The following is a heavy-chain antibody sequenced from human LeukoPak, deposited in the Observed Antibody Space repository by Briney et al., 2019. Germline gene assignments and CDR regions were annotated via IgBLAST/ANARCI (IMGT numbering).Heavy chain of an antibody. Sequence: SGGSLRLSCAASGFTFSSYAMSWVRQAPGKGLEWVSAISGSGGSTYYADSVKGRFTISRDNSKNTLYLQMNSLRAEDTAVYYCAKAWQWPYYYMDVWGKGTTVTVSS. V-gene: IGHV3-23*01. CDR3: AKAWQWPYYYMDV. D-gene: IGHD6-19*01. J-gene: IGHJ6*03. CDR1: GFTFSSYA. CDR2: ISGSGGST.